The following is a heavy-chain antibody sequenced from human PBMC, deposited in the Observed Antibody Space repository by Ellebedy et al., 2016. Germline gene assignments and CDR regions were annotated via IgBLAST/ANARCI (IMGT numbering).Heavy chain of an antibody. Sequence: SETLSLTCTVSGGSISGYYWNWIRQPPGKGLEWIGYIYYSGSTNYNPSLKSRVTISVDTSKNQFSLKLSSVTAADTAVYYCATSTGGTAGYFDYWGQGTLVTVSS. CDR3: ATSTGGTAGYFDY. CDR1: GGSISGYY. D-gene: IGHD1-14*01. V-gene: IGHV4-59*12. CDR2: IYYSGST. J-gene: IGHJ4*02.